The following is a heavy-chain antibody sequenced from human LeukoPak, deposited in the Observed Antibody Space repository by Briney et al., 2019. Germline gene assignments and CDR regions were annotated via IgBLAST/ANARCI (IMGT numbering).Heavy chain of an antibody. J-gene: IGHJ6*03. CDR2: ISAYNGNT. V-gene: IGHV1-18*01. CDR1: GYTFTSYG. D-gene: IGHD3-10*01. Sequence: GASVKVSCKASGYTFTSYGISWVRQAPGQGLEWMGWISAYNGNTNYAQKFQGRVTMTTDTHTSTAYMELRSLRSDDTAVYYCARIPITQFLWVGEEQGGYYYYYMDVWGKGTTVTISS. CDR3: ARIPITQFLWVGEEQGGYYYYYMDV.